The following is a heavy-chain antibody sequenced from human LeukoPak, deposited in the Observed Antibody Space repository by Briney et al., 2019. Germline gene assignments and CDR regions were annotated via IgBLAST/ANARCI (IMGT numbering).Heavy chain of an antibody. Sequence: GGSLRLSCATSGFILSTYWMSWVRQAPGRGLEWVANIKQDGSEKYYVDSVKGRFTISRDNTKNSLYLQMNSLRAEDTAVYYCASIVEEFGELLYDYWGQGTLVTVSS. CDR2: IKQDGSEK. V-gene: IGHV3-7*01. CDR3: ASIVEEFGELLYDY. CDR1: GFILSTYW. J-gene: IGHJ4*02. D-gene: IGHD3-10*01.